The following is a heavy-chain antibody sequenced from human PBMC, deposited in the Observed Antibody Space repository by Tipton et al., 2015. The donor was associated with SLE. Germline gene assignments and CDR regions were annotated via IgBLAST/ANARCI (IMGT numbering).Heavy chain of an antibody. CDR3: ARNYGSGSYYYYYMDV. Sequence: SLRLSCAASGFTFSDYYVSWIRQAPGKGLEWVSYISSSSSYTNYADSVKGRFTISRDNAKNSLYLQMNSLRAEDTAVYYCARNYGSGSYYYYYMDVWGKGPTVTVSS. J-gene: IGHJ6*03. CDR2: ISSSSSYT. V-gene: IGHV3-11*06. D-gene: IGHD3-10*01. CDR1: GFTFSDYY.